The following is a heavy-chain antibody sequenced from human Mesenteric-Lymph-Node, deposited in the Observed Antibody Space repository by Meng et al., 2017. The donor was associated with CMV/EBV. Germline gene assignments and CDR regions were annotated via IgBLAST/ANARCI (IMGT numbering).Heavy chain of an antibody. Sequence: GGSFSGYCWSWIRQPPGKGLEWIGDINHSGSTNYNPPLKSRVTISVDTSKDQFSLKLSSVTAADTAVYYCAAKIVVVPAAPRGWFDPWGQGTLVTVSS. V-gene: IGHV4-34*01. CDR2: INHSGST. CDR1: GGSFSGYC. J-gene: IGHJ5*02. CDR3: AAKIVVVPAAPRGWFDP. D-gene: IGHD2-2*01.